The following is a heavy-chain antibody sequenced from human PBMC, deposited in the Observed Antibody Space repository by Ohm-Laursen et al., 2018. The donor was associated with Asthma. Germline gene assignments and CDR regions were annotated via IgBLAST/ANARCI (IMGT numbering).Heavy chain of an antibody. Sequence: SDTLSLTCTVSGDSINSGNNYWSWIRQHPGKGLEWIGYIYYSGLTYSNPSLRSRVIISVDTSKNQFSLNLTSVTAADTAVYYCARGASYYESTGYHFFDHWGQGALVTVSS. V-gene: IGHV4-31*03. CDR2: IYYSGLT. D-gene: IGHD3-22*01. J-gene: IGHJ4*02. CDR1: GDSINSGNNY. CDR3: ARGASYYESTGYHFFDH.